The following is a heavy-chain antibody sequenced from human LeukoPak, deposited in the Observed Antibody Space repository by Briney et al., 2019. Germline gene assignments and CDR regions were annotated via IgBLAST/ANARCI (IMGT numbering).Heavy chain of an antibody. CDR2: IHSSGST. CDR1: GGSITSGSYY. J-gene: IGHJ5*02. D-gene: IGHD4/OR15-4a*01. Sequence: SETLSLTCTVSGGSITSGSYYWTWIRQPAGKGLEWVGRIHSSGSTNYNPSLNSRVTVSADTSNNQSSLKLSSVTAADTAIYYCATSASSGSNYFDPWGQGILVTASS. CDR3: ATSASSGSNYFDP. V-gene: IGHV4-61*02.